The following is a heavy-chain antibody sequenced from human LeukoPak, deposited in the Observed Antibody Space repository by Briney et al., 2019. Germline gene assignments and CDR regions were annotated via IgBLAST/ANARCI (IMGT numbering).Heavy chain of an antibody. J-gene: IGHJ4*02. CDR3: ARLGGDPYGHFDY. V-gene: IGHV5-51*01. CDR2: IYPDDSDT. CDR1: EYTFTSFW. Sequence: GESLKIPCKGSEYTFTSFWIGWVRQMPGKGLEWMGIIYPDDSDTRYSPSFQGQVTISADKSISTAYLQWSSLEASDTALYYCARLGGDPYGHFDYWGQGTLVTVSS. D-gene: IGHD5-18*01.